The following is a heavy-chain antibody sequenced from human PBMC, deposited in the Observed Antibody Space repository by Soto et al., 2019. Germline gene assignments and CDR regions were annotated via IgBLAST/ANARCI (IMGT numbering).Heavy chain of an antibody. D-gene: IGHD4-17*01. CDR2: IYYSGST. CDR3: ARLTTVTTGYYFDY. V-gene: IGHV4-59*01. J-gene: IGHJ4*02. Sequence: PSETLSLTCTVSGGSISSYYWIWIRQPPGKGLEWIGYIYYSGSTNYNPSLKSRVTISVDTSKNQFSLKLSSVTAADTAVYYCARLTTVTTGYYFDYWGQGTLVTVSS. CDR1: GGSISSYY.